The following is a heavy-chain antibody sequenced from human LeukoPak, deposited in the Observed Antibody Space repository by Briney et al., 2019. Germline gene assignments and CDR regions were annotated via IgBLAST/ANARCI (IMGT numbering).Heavy chain of an antibody. D-gene: IGHD3-10*01. CDR2: IKEDGSEK. V-gene: IGHV3-7*01. J-gene: IGHJ4*02. Sequence: PGGSLRLSCAASGFTFSNYWMTWVRQAPGKGLEWVAIIKEDGSEKYYVDSVKGRFTISRDNAKNSLYLQMNSLRAEDTAVYYCVREFSGEYDYWGQGTLVTVSS. CDR1: GFTFSNYW. CDR3: VREFSGEYDY.